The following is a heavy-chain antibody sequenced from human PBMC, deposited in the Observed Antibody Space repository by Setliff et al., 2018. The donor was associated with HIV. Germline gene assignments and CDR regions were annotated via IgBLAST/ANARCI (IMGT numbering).Heavy chain of an antibody. CDR3: ARQKTVTTYFDY. V-gene: IGHV4-39*01. J-gene: IGHJ4*02. CDR1: GGSISSSSSF. Sequence: SETLSLTCTVSGGSISSSSSFWGWIRLPPGKGLEWIGSIYYSGSTYYNPSLQSRVTISVDTSKNQFSLKLSSVTAADTAVYYCARQKTVTTYFDYWGQGTLVTVSS. CDR2: IYYSGST. D-gene: IGHD4-17*01.